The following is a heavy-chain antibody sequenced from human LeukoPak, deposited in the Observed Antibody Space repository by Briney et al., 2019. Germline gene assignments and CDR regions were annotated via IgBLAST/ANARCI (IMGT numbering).Heavy chain of an antibody. D-gene: IGHD6-25*01. CDR1: GFTYNSYA. Sequence: PGRSLRLSCVASGFTYNSYAMHWVRQAPGKGLEYVAVISYDGSDRYYADSVKGRFTISRDNSKNTLYVRMNSLGAEDTAIYYCASQRPGQVDPYYYGMDLWGKGTTVIVSS. CDR3: ASQRPGQVDPYYYGMDL. V-gene: IGHV3-30*04. CDR2: ISYDGSDR. J-gene: IGHJ6*04.